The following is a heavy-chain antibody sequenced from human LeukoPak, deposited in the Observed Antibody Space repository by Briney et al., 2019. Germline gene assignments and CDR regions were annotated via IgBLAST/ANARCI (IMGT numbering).Heavy chain of an antibody. CDR3: ARMGLGWSPSGY. V-gene: IGHV3-74*01. CDR1: GFSFSTYW. Sequence: GGSLRLSCVASGFSFSTYWMHWVRPAPGKGLVWVSRISSDGSTTNYADSVKGRFTISRDNAKNTLYLQMNSLRAEDTAVYYCARMGLGWSPSGYWGQGTLVTVSS. J-gene: IGHJ4*02. CDR2: ISSDGSTT. D-gene: IGHD6-19*01.